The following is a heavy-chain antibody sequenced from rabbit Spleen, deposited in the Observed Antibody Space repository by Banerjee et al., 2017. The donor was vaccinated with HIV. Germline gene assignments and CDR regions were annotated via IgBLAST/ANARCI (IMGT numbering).Heavy chain of an antibody. V-gene: IGHV1S40*01. CDR1: GFSFSSRYY. D-gene: IGHD4-1*01. CDR2: IYSGSSGDT. Sequence: EESGGDLVKPGASLTLTCTASGFSFSSRYYMCWVRQAPGKGLEWIACIYSGSSGDTYYASWAKGRFTISKTSSTTVTLQMTSLTAADTATYFCARDLAGVIGWNFNLWGQGTLVTVS. J-gene: IGHJ4*01. CDR3: ARDLAGVIGWNFNL.